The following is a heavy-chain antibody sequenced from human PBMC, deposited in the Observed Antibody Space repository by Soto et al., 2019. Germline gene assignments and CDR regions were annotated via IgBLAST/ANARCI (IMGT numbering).Heavy chain of an antibody. V-gene: IGHV3-48*01. Sequence: EVQLVESGGGLVQPGGSLRLSCAASGFTFSSYSMNWVRQAPGKGLEWVSYISSSSSTIYSAESVEGRFTISRDNAKKSLSLQMNSLRAEDTAVYYCVRVVRYPPRFDYWGQGTLVTVSS. J-gene: IGHJ4*02. CDR2: ISSSSSTI. CDR3: VRVVRYPPRFDY. CDR1: GFTFSSYS. D-gene: IGHD3-9*01.